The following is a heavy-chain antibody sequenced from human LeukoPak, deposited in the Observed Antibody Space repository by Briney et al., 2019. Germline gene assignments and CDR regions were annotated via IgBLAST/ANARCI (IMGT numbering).Heavy chain of an antibody. CDR2: ISAYNGNT. J-gene: IGHJ4*02. Sequence: ASVKVSFKSSGYTFTSYGISWVRQAPGQGLEWMGWISAYNGNTNYAQKLQGRVTMTTDTSTSTAYMELRSLRSDDTAVYYCARIEVATTNYDYWGQGTLVTVSS. V-gene: IGHV1-18*01. D-gene: IGHD5-12*01. CDR3: ARIEVATTNYDY. CDR1: GYTFTSYG.